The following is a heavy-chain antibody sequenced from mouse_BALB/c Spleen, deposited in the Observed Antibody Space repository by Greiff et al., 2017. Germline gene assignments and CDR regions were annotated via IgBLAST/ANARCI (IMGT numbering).Heavy chain of an antibody. Sequence: VQLQQSGAELAKPGASVKMSCKASGYTFTSYWMHWVKQRPGQGLEWIGYINPSTGYTEYNQKFKDKATLTADKSSSTAYMQLSSLTSEDSAVYYCARYKSGGWFAYWGQGTLVTVSA. CDR3: ARYKSGGWFAY. V-gene: IGHV1-7*01. CDR2: INPSTGYT. CDR1: GYTFTSYW. J-gene: IGHJ3*01.